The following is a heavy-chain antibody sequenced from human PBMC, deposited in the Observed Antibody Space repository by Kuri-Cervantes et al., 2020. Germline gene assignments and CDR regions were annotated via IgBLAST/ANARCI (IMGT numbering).Heavy chain of an antibody. D-gene: IGHD3-3*01. CDR1: GFTFSTYA. CDR2: ISGQGGST. Sequence: GESLKISCAASGFTFSTYAMSWVRQAPGKGLEWVSIISGQGGSTLYTDSVKGRFTISRDNSKNTLYLQMNSLRAEDTAVYYCAKNVRAWSGIDYYYMDVWGTGTTVTVSS. CDR3: AKNVRAWSGIDYYYMDV. V-gene: IGHV3-23*01. J-gene: IGHJ6*03.